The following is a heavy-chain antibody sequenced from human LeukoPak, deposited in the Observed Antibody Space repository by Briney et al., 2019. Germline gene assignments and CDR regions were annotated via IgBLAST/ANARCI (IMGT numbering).Heavy chain of an antibody. CDR2: ISSSGSTI. D-gene: IGHD2/OR15-2a*01. Sequence: GGSLRLSCAASGFTFSSYEMNWVRQAPGKGLEWVSYISSSGSTIYYADSVKGRFTISRDNAKNSLYLQMNSLRAEDTAVYYCARGSQEYNFDYWGQGTLVTVSS. V-gene: IGHV3-48*03. J-gene: IGHJ4*02. CDR1: GFTFSSYE. CDR3: ARGSQEYNFDY.